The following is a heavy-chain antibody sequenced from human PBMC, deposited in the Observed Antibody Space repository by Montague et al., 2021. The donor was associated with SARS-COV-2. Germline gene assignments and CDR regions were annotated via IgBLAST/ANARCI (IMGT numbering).Heavy chain of an antibody. V-gene: IGHV2-70*11. CDR1: GFSLSTSGMC. J-gene: IGHJ6*02. CDR3: ARTHCDILPGYYYDMDV. Sequence: PALVKPTQTLTLTCTFSGFSLSTSGMCVSWIRQPPGKALEWLARIDWDDDKYYSTSLKTRLTISKDTSKNQVVLTMTNMDPVDTATYYCARTHCDILPGYYYDMDVWGQGTTVTVSS. CDR2: IDWDDDK. D-gene: IGHD3-9*01.